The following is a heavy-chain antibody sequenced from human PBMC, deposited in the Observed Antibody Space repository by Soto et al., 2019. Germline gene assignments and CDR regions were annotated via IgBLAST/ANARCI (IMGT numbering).Heavy chain of an antibody. J-gene: IGHJ6*02. V-gene: IGHV4-39*02. CDR1: GGSLHTTSYS. Sequence: PSETLSLTCTVSGGSLHTTSYSWGWIRQPPGKGLEWIGSISSTGSTYYSPSLKSRVTISVDTSKSSFSLRLNSVTAADTAVYYCARDWGYFDWLLSAASAGMAVWGQGTTVTVYS. CDR3: ARDWGYFDWLLSAASAGMAV. CDR2: ISSTGST. D-gene: IGHD3-9*01.